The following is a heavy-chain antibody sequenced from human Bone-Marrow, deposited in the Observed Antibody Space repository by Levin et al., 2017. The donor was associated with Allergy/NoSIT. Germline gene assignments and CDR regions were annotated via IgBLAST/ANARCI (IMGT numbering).Heavy chain of an antibody. J-gene: IGHJ4*02. D-gene: IGHD6-13*01. V-gene: IGHV3-30*18. Sequence: GESLKISCAASGFTFSSYGMHWVRQAPGKGLEWVAVISYDGSNKYYADSVKGRFTISRDNSKNTLYLQMNSLRAEDTAVYYCAKAKIPLAAAGTLGGLGYWGQGTLVTVSS. CDR3: AKAKIPLAAAGTLGGLGY. CDR1: GFTFSSYG. CDR2: ISYDGSNK.